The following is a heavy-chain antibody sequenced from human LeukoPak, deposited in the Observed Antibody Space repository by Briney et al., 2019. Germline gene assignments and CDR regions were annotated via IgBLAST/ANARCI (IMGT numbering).Heavy chain of an antibody. CDR1: GFTFSNYW. V-gene: IGHV3-30*02. D-gene: IGHD2-2*01. CDR3: ANGPAAMEPYYYYYYMDV. Sequence: GGSLRLSCVASGFTFSNYWMHWVRQAPGKGLEWEAFIRYDGSNKYYADSVKGRFTISRDNSKNTLYLQMNSLRAEDTAVYYCANGPAAMEPYYYYYYMDVWGKGTTVTISS. J-gene: IGHJ6*03. CDR2: IRYDGSNK.